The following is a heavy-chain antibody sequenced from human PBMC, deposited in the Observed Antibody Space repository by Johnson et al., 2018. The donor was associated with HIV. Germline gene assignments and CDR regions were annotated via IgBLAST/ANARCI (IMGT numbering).Heavy chain of an antibody. CDR1: GFTFSSYA. D-gene: IGHD1-1*01. J-gene: IGHJ3*02. Sequence: QVQLVESGGGVVQPGRSLRLSCAASGFTFSSYAMHWVRQAPGKGLEWVAVISHDGGNNYYADSVRGRFTISRDNSKNTLYVQMNSLRAEDTAVYYCARGRRGELEGGAFDIWGQGTMVTVSS. CDR2: ISHDGGNN. CDR3: ARGRRGELEGGAFDI. V-gene: IGHV3-30*04.